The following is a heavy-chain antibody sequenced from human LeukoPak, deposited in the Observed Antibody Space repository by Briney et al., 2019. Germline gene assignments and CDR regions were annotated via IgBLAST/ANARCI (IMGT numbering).Heavy chain of an antibody. J-gene: IGHJ5*02. CDR3: ASGKHSKPRYCSSTSCRKDWFDP. CDR2: IWYDGSNK. D-gene: IGHD2-2*01. CDR1: GFTFSSYG. Sequence: GRSLRLSCAASGFTFSSYGMHWVRQAPGKGLEWVAVIWYDGSNKYYADSVKGRFTISRDNSKNTLYLQMNSLRAEDTAVYYCASGKHSKPRYCSSTSCRKDWFDPWGQGTLVTVSS. V-gene: IGHV3-33*01.